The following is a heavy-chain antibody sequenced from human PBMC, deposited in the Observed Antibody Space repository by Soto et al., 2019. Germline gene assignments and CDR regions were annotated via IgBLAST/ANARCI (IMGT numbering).Heavy chain of an antibody. D-gene: IGHD3-22*01. Sequence: QVQLQESGPGLVKPSQTLSLTCTVSGGSISSGGYYWSSIRQHPGKGLEWIGYINYSGSTYYNPSLKSRVTISVDTSKNQFSLKLRSVTAADTAVYYCAISSGYADWFDPWGQGTLVTVSS. CDR1: GGSISSGGYY. CDR3: AISSGYADWFDP. J-gene: IGHJ5*02. V-gene: IGHV4-31*03. CDR2: INYSGST.